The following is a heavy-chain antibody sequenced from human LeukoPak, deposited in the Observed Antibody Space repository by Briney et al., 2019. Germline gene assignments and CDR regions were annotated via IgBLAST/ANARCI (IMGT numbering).Heavy chain of an antibody. CDR3: ARLRKVVVTATNWFDP. D-gene: IGHD2-21*02. V-gene: IGHV4-59*01. CDR2: IYYSGST. Sequence: SETLSLTCTVSGGSISSYYWSWIRQPPGKGLEWIGYIYYSGSTNYNPSLKSRVTISVDTSKNQFSLKLSSVTAADTAVYYCARLRKVVVTATNWFDPWGQGTLVTVSS. J-gene: IGHJ5*02. CDR1: GGSISSYY.